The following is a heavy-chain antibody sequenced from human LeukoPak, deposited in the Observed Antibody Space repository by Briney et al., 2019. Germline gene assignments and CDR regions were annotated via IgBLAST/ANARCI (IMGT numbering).Heavy chain of an antibody. Sequence: PGGSLRLSCAASGFTFSNFAMNWVGQAPGKGLEWVSYIRSSGSSIYYADSVKGRFTISRDNAKNSLYLQMNSLRAEDTAVYYCARRREDAFDIWGQGTMVTVSS. D-gene: IGHD5-24*01. CDR3: ARRREDAFDI. J-gene: IGHJ3*02. CDR1: GFTFSNFA. CDR2: IRSSGSSI. V-gene: IGHV3-48*03.